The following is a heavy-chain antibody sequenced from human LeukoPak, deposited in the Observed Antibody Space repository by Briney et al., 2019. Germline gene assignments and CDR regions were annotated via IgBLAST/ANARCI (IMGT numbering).Heavy chain of an antibody. J-gene: IGHJ4*02. CDR2: ISAYNGNT. D-gene: IGHD6-13*01. CDR3: ARAVAGIAAAGRDY. CDR1: GYTFTSYG. Sequence: GASVTVSCKASGYTFTSYGISWVRQAAGQGLEWMGWISAYNGNTNYAQKLQGRVTMTTDTSTGTAYMELRSLGSDDTAVYYCARAVAGIAAAGRDYWGQGTLVTVSS. V-gene: IGHV1-18*01.